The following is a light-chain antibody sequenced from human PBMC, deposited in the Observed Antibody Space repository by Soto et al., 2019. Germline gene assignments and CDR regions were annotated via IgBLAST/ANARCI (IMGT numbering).Light chain of an antibody. CDR3: QQRSNWPPLT. J-gene: IGKJ4*02. CDR1: QSVSSY. CDR2: DAS. Sequence: EIVLTQSPAPLSLSPGERATLSCRASQSVSSYLAWYQQKPGQAPRLLIYDASNRATGIPARFSGSGSGTDFTLTISSLEPEDVAVYYCQQRSNWPPLTFGGGTKVELK. V-gene: IGKV3-11*01.